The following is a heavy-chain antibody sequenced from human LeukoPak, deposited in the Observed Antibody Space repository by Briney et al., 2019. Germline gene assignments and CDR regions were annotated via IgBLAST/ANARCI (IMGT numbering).Heavy chain of an antibody. CDR1: GYTFTSYG. Sequence: GASVKVSCKAPGYTFTSYGISWVRQAPGQGLEWMRWISAYNGNTNYAQKLQGRVTMTTDTSTSTAYMELRSLRSDDTAVYYCARGYDILTGTGWFDPWDQGTLVTVSS. CDR2: ISAYNGNT. D-gene: IGHD3-9*01. CDR3: ARGYDILTGTGWFDP. J-gene: IGHJ5*02. V-gene: IGHV1-18*01.